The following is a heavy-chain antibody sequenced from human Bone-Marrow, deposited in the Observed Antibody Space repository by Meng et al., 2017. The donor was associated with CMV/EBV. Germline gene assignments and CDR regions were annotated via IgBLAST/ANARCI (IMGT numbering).Heavy chain of an antibody. CDR1: GGSISSSSYY. CDR2: IYYSGST. V-gene: IGHV4-39*01. D-gene: IGHD1-26*01. CDR3: ARRLVGATWGGYYYYYGMDV. Sequence: SETLSLTCTVSGGSISSSSYYWGWIRQPPGKGLEWIGSIYYSGSTYYNPSLKSRVTISVDTSKNQFSLKLSSVTAADTAVYYCARRLVGATWGGYYYYYGMDVWGQGTTVTV. J-gene: IGHJ6*02.